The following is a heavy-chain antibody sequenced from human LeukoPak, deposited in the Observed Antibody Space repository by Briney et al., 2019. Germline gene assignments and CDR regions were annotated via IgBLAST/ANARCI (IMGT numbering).Heavy chain of an antibody. J-gene: IGHJ5*02. CDR3: ARPTSPYDFWGGYENDWFDP. CDR2: INPSGGST. CDR1: GYTFTSYY. Sequence: GASVRVSCMASGYTFTSYYMHWVRQAPGQGLEWMGLINPSGGSTNYAQTFQGRVTITRDTSISTAYMELSTLRSDDTAVYYCARPTSPYDFWGGYENDWFDPWGQGTLVTVSS. D-gene: IGHD3-3*01. V-gene: IGHV1-2*06.